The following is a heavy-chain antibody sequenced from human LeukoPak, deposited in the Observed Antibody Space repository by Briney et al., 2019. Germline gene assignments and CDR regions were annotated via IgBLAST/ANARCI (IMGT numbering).Heavy chain of an antibody. Sequence: SVKVSCKASGGTFSSYAISWVRQAPGQGLEWMGGIIPIFGTANYAQKFQGRVTITTDESTSTAYMELSSLRSEDTAVYYCAREGYYEFWSGPTGGFWFDPWGQGTLVTVSS. J-gene: IGHJ5*02. CDR2: IIPIFGTA. D-gene: IGHD3-3*01. CDR3: AREGYYEFWSGPTGGFWFDP. V-gene: IGHV1-69*05. CDR1: GGTFSSYA.